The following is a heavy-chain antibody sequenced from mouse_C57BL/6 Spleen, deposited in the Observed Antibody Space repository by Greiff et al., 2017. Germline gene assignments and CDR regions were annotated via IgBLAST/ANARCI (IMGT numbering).Heavy chain of an antibody. D-gene: IGHD2-2*01. Sequence: VQLQQSGAELVRPGASVTLSCKASGYTFTDYEMHWVKQTPVHGLEWIGAIDPETGGTAYNQKFKGKAILTADKSSSTAYMELRSLTSEDSAVYYCTSTMVTTGGYFDYWGQGTTLTVSS. V-gene: IGHV1-15*01. CDR1: GYTFTDYE. J-gene: IGHJ2*01. CDR3: TSTMVTTGGYFDY. CDR2: IDPETGGT.